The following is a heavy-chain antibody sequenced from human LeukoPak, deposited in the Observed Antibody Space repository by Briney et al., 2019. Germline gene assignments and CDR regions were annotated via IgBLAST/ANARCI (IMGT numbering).Heavy chain of an antibody. CDR3: ATDTGGSFDAFDI. CDR1: GYTLTELS. V-gene: IGHV1-24*01. J-gene: IGHJ3*02. CDR2: FDPEDGET. Sequence: ASVKVSCKVSGYTLTELSMHWVRQAPGKGLEWMGGFDPEDGETIYAQKFQGRVTMTEDTPTDTAYMELSSLRSEDTAVYYCATDTGGSFDAFDIWGQGTMVTVSS. D-gene: IGHD3-16*01.